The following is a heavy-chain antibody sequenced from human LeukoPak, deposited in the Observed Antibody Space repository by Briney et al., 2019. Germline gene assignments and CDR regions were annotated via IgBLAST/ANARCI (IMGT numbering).Heavy chain of an antibody. CDR1: GFTFSSYS. V-gene: IGHV3-48*01. J-gene: IGHJ4*02. Sequence: PGGSLRLSCAASGFTFSSYSMNWVRQAPGKGLEWVSYISSSSSTIYYADSVKGRFTISRDNAKNSLYLQMNSLRAEDTAVYYCARAWEYSGSLPGYFDYWGQGTLVTVSS. CDR3: ARAWEYSGSLPGYFDY. D-gene: IGHD1-26*01. CDR2: ISSSSSTI.